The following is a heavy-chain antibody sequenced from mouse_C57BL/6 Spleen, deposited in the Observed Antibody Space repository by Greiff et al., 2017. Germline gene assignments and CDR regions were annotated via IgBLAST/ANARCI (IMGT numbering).Heavy chain of an antibody. CDR3: ARLDDYDGGFAY. D-gene: IGHD2-4*01. CDR2: IHPNSGST. V-gene: IGHV1-64*01. J-gene: IGHJ3*01. Sequence: QVQLQQPGAELVKPGASVKLSCKASGYTFTSYWMHWVKQRPGQGLEWIGMIHPNSGSTNYNEKFKSKATLTVVKSSSTAYMQLSSLTSEDSAVYYCARLDDYDGGFAYWGQGTLVTVSA. CDR1: GYTFTSYW.